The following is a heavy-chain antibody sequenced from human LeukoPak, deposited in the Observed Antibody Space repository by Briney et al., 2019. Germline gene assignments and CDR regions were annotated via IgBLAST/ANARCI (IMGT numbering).Heavy chain of an antibody. CDR1: GGSISSSSYY. D-gene: IGHD6-13*01. V-gene: IGHV4-61*05. J-gene: IGHJ5*02. CDR3: ARHRIANNWFDP. Sequence: SETLSLTCTVSGGSISSSSYYWGWIRQPPGKGLEWIGYIYYSGSTNYNPSLKSRVTISVDTSKNQFSLKLSSVTAADTAVYYCARHRIANNWFDPWGQGTLVTVSS. CDR2: IYYSGST.